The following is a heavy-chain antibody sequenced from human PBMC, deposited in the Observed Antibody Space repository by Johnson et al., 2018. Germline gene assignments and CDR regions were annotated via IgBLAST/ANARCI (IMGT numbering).Heavy chain of an antibody. CDR1: GFTFRTKY. CDR2: IYSDDAT. J-gene: IGHJ3*02. CDR3: AIMGHYGDNGFDI. Sequence: VQLQESGGGLVQPGGSLRLPCATSGFTFRTKYMSWVRQAPGKGLEWISVIYSDDATYYADSVRGRFTISRDNSKDTMLLQMNSLRTEDPAVYYCAIMGHYGDNGFDIWGQGTMVTVSS. D-gene: IGHD4-17*01. V-gene: IGHV3-66*02.